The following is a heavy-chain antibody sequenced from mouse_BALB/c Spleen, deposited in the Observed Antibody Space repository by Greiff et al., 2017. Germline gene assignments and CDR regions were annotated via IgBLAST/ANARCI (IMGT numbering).Heavy chain of an antibody. CDR1: GFTFSDYY. V-gene: IGHV5-4*02. D-gene: IGHD2-10*02. CDR2: ISDGGSYT. CDR3: ARGGMVPLETYFDY. J-gene: IGHJ2*01. Sequence: EVKLVESGGGLVKPGGSLKLSCAASGFTFSDYYMYWVRQTPEKRLEWVATISDGGSYTYYPDSVKGRFTISRDNAKNNLYLQMSSLKSEDTAMYYCARGGMVPLETYFDYWGQGTTLTVSS.